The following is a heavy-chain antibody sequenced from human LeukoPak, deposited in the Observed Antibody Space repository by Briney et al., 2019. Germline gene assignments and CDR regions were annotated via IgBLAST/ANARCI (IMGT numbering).Heavy chain of an antibody. CDR3: ARERGRGRDSPWFDY. V-gene: IGHV3-53*01. D-gene: IGHD1-26*01. CDR2: IYSDGST. Sequence: GGSLRLSCAASGFIVSGDFMSWVRQAPGKGLEWVSVIYSDGSTYYADSVKGRFTVSRDNSKNTLDLQMTGLRAEDTAVYYCARERGRGRDSPWFDYWGQGTLVTVSS. J-gene: IGHJ4*02. CDR1: GFIVSGDF.